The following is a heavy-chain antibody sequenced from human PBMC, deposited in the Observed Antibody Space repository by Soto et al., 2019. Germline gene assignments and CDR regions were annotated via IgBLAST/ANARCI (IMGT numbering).Heavy chain of an antibody. CDR3: AKGRSNYGYYYMDV. V-gene: IGHV3-23*01. CDR1: VFTFSSYA. Sequence: EVQLLESGGGWVQPGGSLRLSCAASVFTFSSYAMSWVRQAPGKGLEWVSAISGSGGSTYYADSVKGRFTISRDNSKNTLYLQMNSLRAEDTAVYYCAKGRSNYGYYYMDVWGKGTTVTVSS. D-gene: IGHD4-4*01. CDR2: ISGSGGST. J-gene: IGHJ6*03.